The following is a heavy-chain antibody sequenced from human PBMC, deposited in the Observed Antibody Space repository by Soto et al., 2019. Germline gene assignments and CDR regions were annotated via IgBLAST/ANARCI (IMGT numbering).Heavy chain of an antibody. CDR2: IYYSGST. CDR1: GGSISSYG. D-gene: IGHD3-16*01. V-gene: IGHV4-59*01. J-gene: IGHJ3*02. CDR3: ARDPGGTGLDI. Sequence: SVTLCLSWSVSGGSISSYGGSWIRQTPGKGLEWIGYIYYSGSTNYNPSLKSRVTISVDTSKNQFSLKLSSVTAADTAVYYCARDPGGTGLDIWGQGTMVPV.